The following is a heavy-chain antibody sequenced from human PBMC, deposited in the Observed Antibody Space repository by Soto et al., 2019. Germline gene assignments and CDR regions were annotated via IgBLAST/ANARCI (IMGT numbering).Heavy chain of an antibody. CDR1: GFTFSSYG. CDR2: IWYDGSNK. CDR3: AGGHSGSYY. J-gene: IGHJ4*02. Sequence: QVQLVESGGGVVQPGRSLRLSCAASGFTFSSYGMHWVRQAPGKGLEWVAVIWYDGSNKYYADSVKGRFTISRDNSKNTEYLQMNSLRAEDTAVYYCAGGHSGSYYWGQGTLVTVSS. D-gene: IGHD1-26*01. V-gene: IGHV3-33*01.